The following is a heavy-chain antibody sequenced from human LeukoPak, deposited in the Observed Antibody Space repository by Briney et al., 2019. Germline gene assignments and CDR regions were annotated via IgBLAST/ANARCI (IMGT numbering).Heavy chain of an antibody. CDR3: ARDNYYDSSGPTGFDI. CDR2: IYYSGST. D-gene: IGHD3-22*01. J-gene: IGHJ3*02. Sequence: PSETLSLTCTVSGGSISSYYWSWIRQPPGKGLEWIGYIYYSGSTNYNPSLKSRVTMSVDTSKNQFSLKLSSVTAADTAVYYCARDNYYDSSGPTGFDIWGQGTMVTVSS. V-gene: IGHV4-59*12. CDR1: GGSISSYY.